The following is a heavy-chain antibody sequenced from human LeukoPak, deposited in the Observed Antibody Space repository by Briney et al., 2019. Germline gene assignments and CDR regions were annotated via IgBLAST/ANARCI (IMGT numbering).Heavy chain of an antibody. V-gene: IGHV3-30-3*01. CDR3: ARESGYSRGYFDY. Sequence: GRSLRLSCAASGFTFSSYAMHWVRQAPGKGLEWVAVISYDGSNKYYADSVKGRFTISRDNSKNTLYLQMNSLRAEDTAVYYCARESGYSRGYFDYWGQGTLVTVSS. D-gene: IGHD3-3*01. J-gene: IGHJ4*02. CDR2: ISYDGSNK. CDR1: GFTFSSYA.